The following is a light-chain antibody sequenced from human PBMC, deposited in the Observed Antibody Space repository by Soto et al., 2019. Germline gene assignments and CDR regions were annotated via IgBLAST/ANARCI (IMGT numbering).Light chain of an antibody. J-gene: IGKJ2*01. CDR3: QQYNSYSPYS. Sequence: DIQMTQSPSTLSASVGDRVTITCRASQSISSWLAWYQQKPGKAPKLLIYKASSLESGVPSRFSGSESGTEFTLTISILQTDDFATYYCQQYNSYSPYSFGQGTKLEIK. CDR1: QSISSW. V-gene: IGKV1-5*03. CDR2: KAS.